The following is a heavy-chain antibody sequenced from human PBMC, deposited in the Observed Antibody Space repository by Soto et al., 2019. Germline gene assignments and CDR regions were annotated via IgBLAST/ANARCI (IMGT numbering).Heavy chain of an antibody. J-gene: IGHJ4*02. CDR1: GFSLRTTGVG. CDR2: IYWNDDK. D-gene: IGHD3-16*01. V-gene: IGHV2-5*01. Sequence: QITLKESGPTLVEPTQTLTLTCTYCGFSLRTTGVGVGWIRQPPGKALEWLGIIYWNDDKRYSPSLKNRFTLTSDISKSQVVLTMTNMDPVDTATYYCAHTWGLPFDYWGQGTLVIVSS. CDR3: AHTWGLPFDY.